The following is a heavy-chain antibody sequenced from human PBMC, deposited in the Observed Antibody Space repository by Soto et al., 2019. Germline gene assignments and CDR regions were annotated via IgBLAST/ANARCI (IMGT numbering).Heavy chain of an antibody. J-gene: IGHJ4*02. CDR3: VRDAVAATGSIGY. D-gene: IGHD7-27*01. V-gene: IGHV3-21*01. Sequence: EVQLVESGGGLVKPGGSPRLSCAASGFTFSTPSMNWVRQAPGKGLEWVSSISSTSDYIYYADSVKGRITISRENAKNSLFLQMDSLRAEDTAVYYCVRDAVAATGSIGYWGQGTLVTVSS. CDR2: ISSTSDYI. CDR1: GFTFSTPS.